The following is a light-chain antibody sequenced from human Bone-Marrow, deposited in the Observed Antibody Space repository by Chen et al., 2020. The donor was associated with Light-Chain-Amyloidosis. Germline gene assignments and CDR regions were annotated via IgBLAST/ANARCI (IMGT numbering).Light chain of an antibody. V-gene: IGLV3-21*02. CDR1: NIGSTS. Sequence: SYLLTQPSSGSVAPGQTAQIACGGNNIGSTSVHWYQQTPGQAPLLVVYDDSDRPSGIPERLSGSNSGNTATLTISRVEAGDEADYYCQVWDRSSDRPVFGGGTKLTVL. CDR2: DDS. J-gene: IGLJ3*02. CDR3: QVWDRSSDRPV.